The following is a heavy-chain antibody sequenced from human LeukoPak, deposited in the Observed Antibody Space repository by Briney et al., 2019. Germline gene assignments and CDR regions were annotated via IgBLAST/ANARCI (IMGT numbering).Heavy chain of an antibody. Sequence: PGGSLRLSCAASGFTFSRNWMNWVRQAPGKGVEWVANIKKDGSEKYYVDSVKGRFTISRDNAKNSLYVQMNSLRAEDTAVYYCARGYGDGMDVWGQGTTVTVSS. CDR1: GFTFSRNW. J-gene: IGHJ6*02. CDR3: ARGYGDGMDV. V-gene: IGHV3-7*01. D-gene: IGHD3-10*01. CDR2: IKKDGSEK.